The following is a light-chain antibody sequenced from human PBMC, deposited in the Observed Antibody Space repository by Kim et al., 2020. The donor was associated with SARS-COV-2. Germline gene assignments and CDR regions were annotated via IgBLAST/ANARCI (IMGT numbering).Light chain of an antibody. CDR1: QSLSGPY. V-gene: IGKV3-20*01. Sequence: SPGEKATLSCTASQSLSGPYLAWYQQRHGQAPSLLISRASLRATGVPDRFSGSGSGTDFTLTISRVETEDSAMYYCQQYDRPPVTFGPGTKVDIK. J-gene: IGKJ3*01. CDR2: RAS. CDR3: QQYDRPPVT.